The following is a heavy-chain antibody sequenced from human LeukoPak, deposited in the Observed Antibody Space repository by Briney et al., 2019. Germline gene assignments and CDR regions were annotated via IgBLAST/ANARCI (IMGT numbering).Heavy chain of an antibody. Sequence: ASVKVSCKASGYTFTSYAMHWVRQAPGQRLEWMGWINAGNGNTKYSQKFQGRVTITRDTSASTAYMGLSSLRSEDTAVYYCARWALTGYYRALEYWGQGTLVTVSS. D-gene: IGHD3-9*01. J-gene: IGHJ4*02. V-gene: IGHV1-3*01. CDR3: ARWALTGYYRALEY. CDR2: INAGNGNT. CDR1: GYTFTSYA.